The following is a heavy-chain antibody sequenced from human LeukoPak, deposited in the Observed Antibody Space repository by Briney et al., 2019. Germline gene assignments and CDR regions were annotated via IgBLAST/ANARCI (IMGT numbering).Heavy chain of an antibody. CDR2: IYYSGST. CDR3: AREGGYSGYVPSPAFDY. CDR1: GGSISSYY. Sequence: PSETLSLTCTVSGGSISSYYWSWIRQPPGKGLEWIGYIYYSGSTNYNPSLKSRVTISVDTSKNQFSLKLSSVTAADTAVYYCAREGGYSGYVPSPAFDYWAREPWSPSPQ. D-gene: IGHD5-12*01. V-gene: IGHV4-59*01. J-gene: IGHJ4*02.